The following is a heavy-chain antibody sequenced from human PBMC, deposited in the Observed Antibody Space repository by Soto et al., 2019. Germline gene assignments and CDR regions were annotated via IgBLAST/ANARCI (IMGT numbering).Heavy chain of an antibody. CDR2: VSRDGSIA. Sequence: PGGSLRLSCAASGFTFSSNWMHWVRQPPGKGLVWVSRVSRDGSIASYADSVKGRFTISRDIAKNMVFLQMNSLRVEDTAVYYCLREHSGYGYTFDYWGQGALVTLSS. D-gene: IGHD5-12*01. CDR3: LREHSGYGYTFDY. CDR1: GFTFSSNW. V-gene: IGHV3-74*01. J-gene: IGHJ4*02.